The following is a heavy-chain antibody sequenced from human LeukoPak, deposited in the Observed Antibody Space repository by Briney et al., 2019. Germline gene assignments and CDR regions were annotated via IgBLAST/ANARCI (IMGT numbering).Heavy chain of an antibody. CDR3: ARDMPQPYYYDSSGYYVSAFDI. J-gene: IGHJ3*02. CDR1: GGTFSSYA. V-gene: IGHV1-69*01. CDR2: IIPIFGTA. Sequence: AASVKVSCKASGGTFSSYAISWVRQAPGQGLEWMGGIIPIFGTANYAQKFQGRVTITADESTSTAYMELNSLRSEDTAVYYCARDMPQPYYYDSSGYYVSAFDIWGQGTMVTVSS. D-gene: IGHD3-22*01.